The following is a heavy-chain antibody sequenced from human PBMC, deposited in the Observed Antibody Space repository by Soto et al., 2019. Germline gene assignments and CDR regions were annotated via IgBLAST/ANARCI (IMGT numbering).Heavy chain of an antibody. CDR2: IIPIFGTA. CDR1: GGTFSSYA. Sequence: QVQLVQSGAEVKKPGSSVKVSCKASGGTFSSYAISWVRQAPGQGLEWMGGIIPIFGTANYAQKFQGRVTITADESTSTAYMELSRLRSEDTAVYYCARAPGISTSCYGTRSRRYYYGMDVWGQGTTVTVSS. V-gene: IGHV1-69*12. D-gene: IGHD2-2*01. CDR3: ARAPGISTSCYGTRSRRYYYGMDV. J-gene: IGHJ6*02.